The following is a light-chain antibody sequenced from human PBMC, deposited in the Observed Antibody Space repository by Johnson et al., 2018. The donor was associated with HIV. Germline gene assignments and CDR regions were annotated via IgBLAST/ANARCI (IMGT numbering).Light chain of an antibody. CDR1: SSNIGNNY. Sequence: QSVLTQPPSVSAAPGQKVTISCSGSSSNIGNNYVSWYQQFPGTAPKLLIYGNNKRPSGSPDRFSGSQSGTSATLGITALQTGDEADYYCGTWDSSLSAYDFGTGTKVTIL. V-gene: IGLV1-51*01. CDR3: GTWDSSLSAYD. CDR2: GNN. J-gene: IGLJ1*01.